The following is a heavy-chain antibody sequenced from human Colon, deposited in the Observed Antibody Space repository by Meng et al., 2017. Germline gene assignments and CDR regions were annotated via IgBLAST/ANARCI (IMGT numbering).Heavy chain of an antibody. CDR2: VFYSGST. D-gene: IGHD3-22*01. J-gene: IGHJ5*02. CDR1: GGSISTSGHW. V-gene: IGHV4-31*03. CDR3: ARDMSGGYYWFDP. Sequence: QLQESGPRLVKPSQTLSLTFTVSGGSISTSGHWWSWIRQHPGKGLEWIGYVFYSGSTQYNPSLKSRVSISVDTSKNQFSLKLYSMTAADTAVYYCARDMSGGYYWFDPWGQGTLVTVSS.